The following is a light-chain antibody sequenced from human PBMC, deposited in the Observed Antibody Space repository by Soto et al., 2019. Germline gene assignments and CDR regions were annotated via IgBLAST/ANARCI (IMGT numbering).Light chain of an antibody. J-gene: IGKJ1*01. CDR3: QQYKSYSWT. CDR1: QSISSW. V-gene: IGKV1-5*01. CDR2: DAS. Sequence: DIQMTQSPSTLSASVGDRVTITCRASQSISSWLAWYQQKPGKAPKILIYDASSLESGVPSRFSGSGSGTEFTLPISSLQPDDFATYYCQQYKSYSWTFGQGTKVEIK.